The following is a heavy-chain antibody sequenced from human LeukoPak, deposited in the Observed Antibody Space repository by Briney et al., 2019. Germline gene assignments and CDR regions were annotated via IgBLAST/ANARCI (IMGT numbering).Heavy chain of an antibody. D-gene: IGHD1-26*01. CDR3: ARDTHWDDVGATNPFDY. V-gene: IGHV3-53*01. CDR1: GFTVSNNY. CDR2: IYRSGGT. Sequence: PGGSLRLSCAASGFTVSNNYMMWVRQAPGKGLEWVSDIYRSGGTNYADSVKSRFTISRDNAKNSLYLQMNSLRAEDTAVYYCARDTHWDDVGATNPFDYWGQGTLVTVSS. J-gene: IGHJ4*02.